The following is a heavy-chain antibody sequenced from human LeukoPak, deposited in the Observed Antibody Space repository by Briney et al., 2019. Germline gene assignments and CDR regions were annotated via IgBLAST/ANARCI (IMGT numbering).Heavy chain of an antibody. CDR2: LYSGGST. CDR1: GFIVSANY. Sequence: GGSLRLSCAASGFIVSANYMIWIRQAPGKGLECVSVLYSGGSTYYADSVKGRFTISRDNSNNTLYLQMNSLRAEDTAVHYCARKTMPQGVTWGQGTLVTVSS. D-gene: IGHD3-10*01. V-gene: IGHV3-66*01. CDR3: ARKTMPQGVT. J-gene: IGHJ5*02.